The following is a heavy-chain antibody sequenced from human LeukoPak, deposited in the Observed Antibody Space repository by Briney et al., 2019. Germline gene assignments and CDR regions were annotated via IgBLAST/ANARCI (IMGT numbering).Heavy chain of an antibody. CDR1: GGSISSGSYY. CDR3: AHSPTYYFDY. CDR2: IYTSGST. V-gene: IGHV4-61*02. Sequence: SETLSLTCTVSGGSISSGSYYWSWIRQPAGKGLEWIGRIYTSGSTNYNPSLKSRVTISVDTSKNQFSLKLSSVTAADTAVYYCAHSPTYYFDYWGQGTLVTVSS. D-gene: IGHD2-21*01. J-gene: IGHJ4*02.